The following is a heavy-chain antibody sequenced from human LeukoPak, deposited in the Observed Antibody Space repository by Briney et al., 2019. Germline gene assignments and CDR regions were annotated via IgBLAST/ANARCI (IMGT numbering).Heavy chain of an antibody. CDR1: GYSFTSYW. CDR3: AREYSGSYYNLDYFDY. V-gene: IGHV5-51*01. J-gene: IGHJ4*02. CDR2: IYPGDSDT. D-gene: IGHD1-26*01. Sequence: GESLKNSCKGSGYSFTSYWIGWVRQMPGKGLEWMGIIYPGDSDTRYSPSFQGQVTISADKSISTAYLQWSSLKASDTAMYYCAREYSGSYYNLDYFDYWGQGTLVTVSS.